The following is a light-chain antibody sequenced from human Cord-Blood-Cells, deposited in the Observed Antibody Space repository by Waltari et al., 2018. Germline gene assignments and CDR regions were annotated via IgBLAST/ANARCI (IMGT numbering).Light chain of an antibody. Sequence: DIQMTQYPSTLSASVGDRVTITCRASQSISSWLAWYQQQPGKAPKLLIYDASSLESGVPSRFSGSGSGTEFTLTISSLQPDDFATYYCQQYNSYPLTFGGGTKVEIK. CDR3: QQYNSYPLT. J-gene: IGKJ4*01. CDR1: QSISSW. CDR2: DAS. V-gene: IGKV1-5*01.